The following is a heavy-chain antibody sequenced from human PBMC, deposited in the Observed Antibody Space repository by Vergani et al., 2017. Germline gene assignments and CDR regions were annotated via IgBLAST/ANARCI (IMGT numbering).Heavy chain of an antibody. Sequence: EVQLVESGGGLVKPGGSLRLSCAASGFTFSSYSMNWVRQAPGKGLEWVSSISSSSSYIDYADSVKGRFTISRDNAKNSLYLQMNSLRAEDTAVYYCSRRLHWGPFDIWGQGTMVTVSS. CDR1: GFTFSSYS. D-gene: IGHD7-27*01. CDR3: SRRLHWGPFDI. V-gene: IGHV3-21*01. CDR2: ISSSSSYI. J-gene: IGHJ3*02.